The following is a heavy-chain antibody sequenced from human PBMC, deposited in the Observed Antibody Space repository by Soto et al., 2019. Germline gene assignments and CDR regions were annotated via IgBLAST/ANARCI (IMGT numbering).Heavy chain of an antibody. Sequence: LRLSCAASGLTFSTSAMHWVRQAPGKGLEWVAMISHDGSHEYYGDSVKGRFSVSRDNSHNILHLQMNSLRIEDTAVYFCARNTDHRLVRGWLDPWGQGTLVTVSS. CDR3: ARNTDHRLVRGWLDP. D-gene: IGHD3-10*01. J-gene: IGHJ5*02. CDR2: ISHDGSHE. CDR1: GLTFSTSA. V-gene: IGHV3-30-3*01.